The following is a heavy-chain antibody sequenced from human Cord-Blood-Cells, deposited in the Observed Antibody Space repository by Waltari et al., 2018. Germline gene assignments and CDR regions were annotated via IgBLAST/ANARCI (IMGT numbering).Heavy chain of an antibody. D-gene: IGHD7-27*01. Sequence: LQLQESGPGLVKPSETLSLTCTVSGGSIRSSSYYWGWPRQPQGMGLEWIGSISYSGSTYYHPSLMSGVTRSVDTSKNQFSLKLSSVTAADTAVYYCARKATGVRFDYWGQGTLVTVSS. J-gene: IGHJ4*02. CDR2: ISYSGST. CDR1: GGSIRSSSYY. CDR3: ARKATGVRFDY. V-gene: IGHV4-39*01.